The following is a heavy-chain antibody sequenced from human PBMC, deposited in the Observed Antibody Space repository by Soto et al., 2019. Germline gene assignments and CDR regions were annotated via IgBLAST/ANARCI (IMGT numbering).Heavy chain of an antibody. CDR2: INSDGSST. J-gene: IGHJ3*02. CDR3: AREGYCSGGSCYGAFDI. Sequence: EVQLVESGGGLVQPGGSLRLSCAASGFTFSSYWMHWVRQAPGKGLVWVSRINSDGSSTSYADSVKGRFTISRDNAKNTLYLQMNSLRAEDTAVYYCAREGYCSGGSCYGAFDIWGQGTMVTVS. D-gene: IGHD2-15*01. CDR1: GFTFSSYW. V-gene: IGHV3-74*01.